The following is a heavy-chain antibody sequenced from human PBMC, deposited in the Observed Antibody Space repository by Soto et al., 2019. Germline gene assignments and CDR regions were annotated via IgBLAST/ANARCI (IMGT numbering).Heavy chain of an antibody. V-gene: IGHV3-30*03. Sequence: QVQLVESGGGVVQPGRSLRLSCAASGFPFTTYGMHWVREGPGKGLEWVAVISYDGSNKYYADSVKGRFTISRDNSKNPQYRQMNGQRPEDTALYYCVGGQCYFDYRCQGTLVTVSS. CDR2: ISYDGSNK. D-gene: IGHD3-10*01. J-gene: IGHJ4*02. CDR1: GFPFTTYG. CDR3: VGGQCYFDY.